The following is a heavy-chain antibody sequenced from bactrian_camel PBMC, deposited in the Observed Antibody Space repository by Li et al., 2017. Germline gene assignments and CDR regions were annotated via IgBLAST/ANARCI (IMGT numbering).Heavy chain of an antibody. CDR3: AADPCSRSIGTTTYDY. CDR2: ISLDGST. D-gene: IGHD4*01. J-gene: IGHJ4*01. CDR1: GYTRDYC. V-gene: IGHV3S55*01. Sequence: HVQLVESGGGSVQAGGSLTLSCVASGYTRDYCMGWFRQAPGKEREGVAAISLDGSTYYADSVKGRFTISHDNAKNTLYLQMNTLKPEDTAVYYCAADPCSRSIGTTTYDYWGQGTQVTVS.